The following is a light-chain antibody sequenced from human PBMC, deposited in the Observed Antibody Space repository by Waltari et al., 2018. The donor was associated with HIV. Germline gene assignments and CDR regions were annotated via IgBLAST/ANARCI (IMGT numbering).Light chain of an antibody. CDR3: GTWDRSLSAAV. CDR1: TSNIGNDY. J-gene: IGLJ3*02. V-gene: IGLV1-51*01. Sequence: QPVLTQPPSVSAAPGQKVTIPCSGSTSNIGNDYVSWYQHVPGAAPRLLIYDNNKRPSGIPDRFSGSRSGTSATLGITGLQTGDEAHYYCGTWDRSLSAAVFGGGTKLTVL. CDR2: DNN.